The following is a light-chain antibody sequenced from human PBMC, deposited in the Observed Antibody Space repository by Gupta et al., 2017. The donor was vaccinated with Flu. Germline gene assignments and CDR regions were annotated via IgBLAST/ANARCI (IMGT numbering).Light chain of an antibody. CDR3: QQSDSTMYT. CDR1: QTISIY. CDR2: AAS. V-gene: IGKV1-39*01. J-gene: IGKJ2*01. Sequence: DIQMTQSPSPLSASVGDRVTITCRASQTISIYLNWYQQKPGKAPKFLIYAASSLQSGVPSRFSGSGSGTDFTLTISKLQPEDFATYYCQQSDSTMYTFGQGTKMEI.